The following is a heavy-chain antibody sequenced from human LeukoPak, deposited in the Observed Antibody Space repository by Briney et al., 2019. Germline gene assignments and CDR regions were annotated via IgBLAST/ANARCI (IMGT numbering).Heavy chain of an antibody. CDR1: GGSFSGYY. J-gene: IGHJ6*03. D-gene: IGHD3-22*01. V-gene: IGHV4-34*01. CDR2: MNPSGSI. Sequence: SETLSLTCAVYGGSFSGYYWTWIRQTPAQGLEWIGEMNPSGSISYNPSLKSRVTISVDTSKNQFSLKLSSVTAADTAVYYCARGRQDVTMIVVVMTAVSYYLDVWGKGTTVTVS. CDR3: ARGRQDVTMIVVVMTAVSYYLDV.